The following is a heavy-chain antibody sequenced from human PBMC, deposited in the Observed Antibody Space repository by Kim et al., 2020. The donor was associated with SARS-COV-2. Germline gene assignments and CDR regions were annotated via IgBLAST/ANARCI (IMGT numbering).Heavy chain of an antibody. V-gene: IGHV3-30*03. J-gene: IGHJ4*02. Sequence: KDYADSLKGRFTNSRYNSKNTVYLQMNSLRDEDTAVYYCARRGGYNSADYWGQGTLVTVSS. D-gene: IGHD5-18*01. CDR3: ARRGGYNSADY. CDR2: K.